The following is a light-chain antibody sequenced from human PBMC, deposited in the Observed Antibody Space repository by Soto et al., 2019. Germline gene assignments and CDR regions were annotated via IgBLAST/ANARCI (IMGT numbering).Light chain of an antibody. CDR2: GDT. Sequence: QSALTQPPSVSGAPGQRVTISCTGSSSNIGAGYDVHWYQQLPGTAPKLLIYGDTNRPSGVPDRFSGSKSATSASLAITGLQADDEADYYCQSYDSSQSGYVFGTGTKLTVL. CDR3: QSYDSSQSGYV. CDR1: SSNIGAGYD. V-gene: IGLV1-40*01. J-gene: IGLJ1*01.